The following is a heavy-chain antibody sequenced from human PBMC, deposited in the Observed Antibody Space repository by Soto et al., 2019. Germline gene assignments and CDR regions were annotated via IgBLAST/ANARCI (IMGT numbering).Heavy chain of an antibody. CDR1: GYTFTSYS. D-gene: IGHD5-12*01. CDR2: INAGNGNT. V-gene: IGHV1-3*01. CDR3: ARSWNAFDI. Sequence: ASVKVSCKASGYTFTSYSMHWVRQAPGQRLEWMGWINAGNGNTNYSQKFQGRVTITRDTSASTAYMELSSLRSEDTAVYYCARSWNAFDIWGQGTMVTVSS. J-gene: IGHJ3*02.